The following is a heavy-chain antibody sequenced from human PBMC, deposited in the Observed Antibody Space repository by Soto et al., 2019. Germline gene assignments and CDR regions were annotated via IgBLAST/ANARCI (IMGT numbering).Heavy chain of an antibody. Sequence: ASVKVSCKASGYTFTSYGISWVRQAPGQGLEWMGWISAYNGNTNYAQKLQGRVTMTTDTSTSTAYMELRSLRSDDTAVYYCARARGSKVVVAAHDAFDIWGQGTMVTV. CDR1: GYTFTSYG. D-gene: IGHD2-15*01. V-gene: IGHV1-18*01. CDR3: ARARGSKVVVAAHDAFDI. CDR2: ISAYNGNT. J-gene: IGHJ3*02.